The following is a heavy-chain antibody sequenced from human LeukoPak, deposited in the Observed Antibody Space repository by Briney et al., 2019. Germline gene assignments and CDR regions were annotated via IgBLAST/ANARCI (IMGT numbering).Heavy chain of an antibody. CDR1: EYSFTNNW. CDR2: FYPGDSDT. J-gene: IGHJ4*02. V-gene: IGHV5-51*01. CDR3: ALLQGGSGWYTGYFDY. D-gene: IGHD6-19*01. Sequence: GESLKISCKGSEYSFTNNWIGWVRQMPGKGLEWMGIFYPGDSDTRYSPSFQGQVTFSVEKSINTAYLQWSSLKASDTAMYYCALLQGGSGWYTGYFDYWGQGTLVTVSS.